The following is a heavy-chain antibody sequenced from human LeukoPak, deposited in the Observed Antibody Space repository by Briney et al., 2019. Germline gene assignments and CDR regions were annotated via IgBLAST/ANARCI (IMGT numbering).Heavy chain of an antibody. CDR3: ARDDIAVAGKDY. J-gene: IGHJ4*02. Sequence: PGGSLRLSCAASGFTVSSNYMSWVRQAPGKGLEWVSVIYNGGSTYYADSVKGRFTISRDNSKNTLYLQMNSLRAEDTAVYYCARDDIAVAGKDYWGQGTLVTVSS. V-gene: IGHV3-66*01. CDR2: IYNGGST. CDR1: GFTVSSNY. D-gene: IGHD6-19*01.